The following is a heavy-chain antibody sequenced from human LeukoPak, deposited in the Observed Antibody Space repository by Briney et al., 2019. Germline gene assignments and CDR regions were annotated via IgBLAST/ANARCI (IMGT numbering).Heavy chain of an antibody. J-gene: IGHJ4*02. CDR3: AREGGGTYYLDF. CDR1: GYTFTSYD. D-gene: IGHD1-26*01. CDR2: MNPNSGNT. Sequence: GASVKVSCKASGYTFTSYDINWVRQATGQGLEWMGWMNPNSGNTGYAQKIQGRVTITRNTSISTAYMELSSLRSEDTAVYYCAREGGGTYYLDFWGQGTLVTVSS. V-gene: IGHV1-8*03.